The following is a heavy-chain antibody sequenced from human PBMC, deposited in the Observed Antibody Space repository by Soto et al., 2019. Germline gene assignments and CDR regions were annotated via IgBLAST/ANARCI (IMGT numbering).Heavy chain of an antibody. CDR3: AREGYCSSTSCYISYYGMDV. V-gene: IGHV1-3*01. Sequence: ASVKVSCKASGYTFTSYAMHWVRQAPGQRLEWMGWINAGNGNTKYSQKFQGRVTITRDTSASTAYMELSSLRSEDTAVYYCAREGYCSSTSCYISYYGMDVWGQGTTVTVSS. CDR2: INAGNGNT. CDR1: GYTFTSYA. J-gene: IGHJ6*02. D-gene: IGHD2-2*02.